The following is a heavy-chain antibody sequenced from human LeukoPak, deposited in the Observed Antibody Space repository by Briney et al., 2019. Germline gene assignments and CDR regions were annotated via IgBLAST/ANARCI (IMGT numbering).Heavy chain of an antibody. V-gene: IGHV4-39*01. Sequence: PSETLSLTCTVSGGSISSSSYYWGWIRQPPGKGLEWIGSIYYSGSTNYNPSLKSRVTISVDTSKNQFSLKLSSVTAADTAVYYCAKVQGSGYYYDGGNWFDPWGQGTLVTVSS. CDR3: AKVQGSGYYYDGGNWFDP. J-gene: IGHJ5*02. D-gene: IGHD3-22*01. CDR1: GGSISSSSYY. CDR2: IYYSGST.